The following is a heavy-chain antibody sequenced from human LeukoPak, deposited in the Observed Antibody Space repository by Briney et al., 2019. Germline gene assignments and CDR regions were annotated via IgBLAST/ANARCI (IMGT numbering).Heavy chain of an antibody. CDR2: ISSSSSYI. CDR3: ARDRPTVTTSDY. D-gene: IGHD4-17*01. Sequence: GGSLRLSCAASGFTFSSYRMNWVRQAPGKGLEWVSSISSSSSYIYYADSVKGRFTISRDNAKNSLYLQMNSLRAEDTAVYYCARDRPTVTTSDYWGQGTLVTVSS. V-gene: IGHV3-21*01. J-gene: IGHJ4*02. CDR1: GFTFSSYR.